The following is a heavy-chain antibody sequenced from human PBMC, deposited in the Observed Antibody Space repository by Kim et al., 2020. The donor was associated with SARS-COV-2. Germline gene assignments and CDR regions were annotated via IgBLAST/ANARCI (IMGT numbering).Heavy chain of an antibody. CDR3: AREEDQDGYNLKGFDY. Sequence: SLKSRVTISVDTSKNQFSLKLSSVTAADTAVYYCAREEDQDGYNLKGFDYWGQGTLVTVSS. V-gene: IGHV4-59*01. J-gene: IGHJ4*02. D-gene: IGHD5-12*01.